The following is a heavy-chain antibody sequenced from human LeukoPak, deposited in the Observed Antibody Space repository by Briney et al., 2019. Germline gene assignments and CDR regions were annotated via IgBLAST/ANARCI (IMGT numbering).Heavy chain of an antibody. CDR3: AKDLGYCSSTSCYGNSFDY. Sequence: GGSLRLSCAASGFTFSSYAMSWVRHAPGKGLEWVSAISGSGGSTYYADSVKGRFTISRDNSKNTLYLQMNSLRAEDTAVYYCAKDLGYCSSTSCYGNSFDYWGQGTLVTVSS. J-gene: IGHJ4*02. CDR2: ISGSGGST. V-gene: IGHV3-23*01. CDR1: GFTFSSYA. D-gene: IGHD2-2*01.